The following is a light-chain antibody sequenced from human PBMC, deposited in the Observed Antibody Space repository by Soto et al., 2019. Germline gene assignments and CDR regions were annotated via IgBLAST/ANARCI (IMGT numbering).Light chain of an antibody. CDR2: GAS. Sequence: EIVLTQSPGTLSLSPGDRATLSCRASQSVSSSYLAWYQQKPGQAPRLLIYGASSRATGIPDRFSGSGSGTEFTLTISRLEPEDFAVYYCQQYGSSPSTFGQGTKLEIK. J-gene: IGKJ2*02. CDR3: QQYGSSPST. V-gene: IGKV3-20*01. CDR1: QSVSSSY.